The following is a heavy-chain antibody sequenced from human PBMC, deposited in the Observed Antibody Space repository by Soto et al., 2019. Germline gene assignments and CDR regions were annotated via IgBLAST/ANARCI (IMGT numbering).Heavy chain of an antibody. Sequence: EVQLLESGGGLVQPGGSLRLSCAASGFTFSSYAMSWVRQAPGKGLEWVSAISGSGGSTYYADSVKGRFTISRDNSKNTLYLQMISVRAEDTAVYYCAKEVPSYGRSLSRFDYWGQGTLVTVSS. D-gene: IGHD3-16*01. V-gene: IGHV3-23*01. CDR2: ISGSGGST. CDR3: AKEVPSYGRSLSRFDY. J-gene: IGHJ4*02. CDR1: GFTFSSYA.